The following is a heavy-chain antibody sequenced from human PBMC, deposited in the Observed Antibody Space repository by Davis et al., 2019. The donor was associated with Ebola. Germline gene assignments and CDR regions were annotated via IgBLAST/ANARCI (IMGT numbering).Heavy chain of an antibody. Sequence: GGSLRLSCAASGFTFSSYTLHWVRQAPGKGLEWVAVISYYGDNNYHADSVQGRFTISRDNSKNTLYLQMNSLRAEDTAIYYCARGAYGDYIVKAFDIWGQGTKVTVSS. CDR2: ISYYGDNN. CDR1: GFTFSSYT. D-gene: IGHD4-17*01. V-gene: IGHV3-30*04. J-gene: IGHJ3*02. CDR3: ARGAYGDYIVKAFDI.